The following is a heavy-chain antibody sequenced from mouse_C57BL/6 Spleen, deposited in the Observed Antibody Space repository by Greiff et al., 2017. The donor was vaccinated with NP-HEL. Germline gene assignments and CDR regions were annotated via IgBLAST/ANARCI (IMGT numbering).Heavy chain of an antibody. CDR1: GYTFTSYW. Sequence: QVQLQQPGAELVKPGASVKMSCKASGYTFTSYWITWVKQRPGQGLEWIGDIYPGSGSTNYNEKFKSKATLTVDTSSGTAYMQLSSLTSEDSAVYYCARRYSNYDAMDYWGQGTSVTVSS. J-gene: IGHJ4*01. V-gene: IGHV1-55*01. CDR2: IYPGSGST. CDR3: ARRYSNYDAMDY. D-gene: IGHD2-5*01.